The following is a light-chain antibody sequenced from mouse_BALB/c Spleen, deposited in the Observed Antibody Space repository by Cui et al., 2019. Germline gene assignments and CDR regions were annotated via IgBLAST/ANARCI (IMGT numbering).Light chain of an antibody. CDR3: QQYSSYT. V-gene: IGKV6-23*01. J-gene: IGKJ2*01. CDR2: WAS. Sequence: DIVMTQFHKFMSTSVGDRVSITCKASQDVGTAVAWYQQKPGQSPKLLIYWASTRHTGVPDRFTGSGSGTDFTLTISNVQSEDLADYFGQQYSSYTFGGGTKLEIK. CDR1: QDVGTA.